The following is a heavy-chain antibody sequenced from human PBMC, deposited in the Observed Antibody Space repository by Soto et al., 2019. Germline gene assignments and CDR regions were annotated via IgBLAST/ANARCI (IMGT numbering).Heavy chain of an antibody. CDR3: ARGASSSWYPNYYYYGMDV. Sequence: ETLSLTCTVSGGSISSYYWSWIRQPPGKGLEWIGYIYYSGSTNYNPSLKSRVTISVDTSKNQFSLKLSSVTAADTAVYYCARGASSSWYPNYYYYGMDVWGQGTTVTVSS. J-gene: IGHJ6*02. CDR2: IYYSGST. D-gene: IGHD6-13*01. CDR1: GGSISSYY. V-gene: IGHV4-59*01.